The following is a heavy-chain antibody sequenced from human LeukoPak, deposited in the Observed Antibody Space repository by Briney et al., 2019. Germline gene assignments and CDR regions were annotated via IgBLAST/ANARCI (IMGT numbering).Heavy chain of an antibody. D-gene: IGHD4-17*01. J-gene: IGHJ6*02. CDR3: GTVTTIYYYYGMDV. Sequence: GESLKISCKGSGYSFTSYWITWVRQMPGKGLEWMGRIDPSDSYTNYSPPFQGHVTISADKSISTAYLQWSSLKASDTAMYYCGTVTTIYYYYGMDVWGQGTTVTVSS. V-gene: IGHV5-10-1*01. CDR1: GYSFTSYW. CDR2: IDPSDSYT.